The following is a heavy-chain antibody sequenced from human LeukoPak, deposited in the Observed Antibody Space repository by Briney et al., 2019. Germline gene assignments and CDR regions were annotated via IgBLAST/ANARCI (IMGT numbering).Heavy chain of an antibody. CDR3: ARTHITGTGYFDY. CDR1: GGSISSGAYY. D-gene: IGHD1-20*01. J-gene: IGHJ4*02. V-gene: IGHV4-31*03. Sequence: SETLSLTCTVSGGSISSGAYYWSWVRQHPGKGLEWLAYIYYSGSPYYNLSLKSRVTISVDTSSNQFSLKLSSVTAADTAVYYCARTHITGTGYFDYWGQGTLVTVSS. CDR2: IYYSGSP.